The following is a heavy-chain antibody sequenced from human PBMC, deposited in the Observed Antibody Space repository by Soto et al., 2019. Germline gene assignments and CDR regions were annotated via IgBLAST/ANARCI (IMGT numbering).Heavy chain of an antibody. CDR3: SRARGCYIDY. Sequence: PSETLYLTSTFSSDSINSGMYYWSWNRQPPGKGLEWIGYIYYSGSTNYNNSLKSRVTISVDTSKNQFSLKLISVTFVDTAVYYCSRARGCYIDYWGQGTLVTVSS. CDR1: SDSINSGMYY. V-gene: IGHV4-61*01. CDR2: IYYSGST. J-gene: IGHJ4*02.